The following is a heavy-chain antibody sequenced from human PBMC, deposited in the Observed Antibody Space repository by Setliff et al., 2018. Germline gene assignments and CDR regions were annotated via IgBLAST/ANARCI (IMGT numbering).Heavy chain of an antibody. Sequence: PSETLSLTCNVSGVSFSSTTFYWAWIRQSPGKGLEWIGSVSFFGSAYYNPSLQSRGAISLDTSRNQFSLELTSVTAADTAVYYCARPHGGDYAFDIWG. V-gene: IGHV4-39*07. CDR1: GVSFSSTTFY. CDR2: VSFFGSA. D-gene: IGHD3-16*01. J-gene: IGHJ3*02. CDR3: ARPHGGDYAFDI.